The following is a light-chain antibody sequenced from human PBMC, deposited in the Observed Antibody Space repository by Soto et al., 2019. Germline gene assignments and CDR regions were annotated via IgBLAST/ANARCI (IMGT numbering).Light chain of an antibody. V-gene: IGKV1-5*01. CDR1: QTISTW. CDR2: DAS. J-gene: IGKJ1*01. CDR3: QQYDSYSEA. Sequence: DIQMTQSPSTLSASVGDRVTITCRASQTISTWLAWYQQKPGKAPKLLIFDASRLQSGVPSRFSGSGSGTEFTLTISSLQPDDFATYYCQQYDSYSEAFGQGTKVELK.